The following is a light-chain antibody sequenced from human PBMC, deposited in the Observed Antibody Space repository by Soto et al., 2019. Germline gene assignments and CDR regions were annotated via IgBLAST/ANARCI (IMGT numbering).Light chain of an antibody. CDR2: EGS. CDR1: SSDVGSYNL. Sequence: QSALTQPACVSGSPGQSSTISYTGTSSDVGSYNLVSWYQQHPGKAPKLMIYEGSKRPSGVSNRFSGSKSGNTASLTISGLQAEDEADYYCCSYAGSSIHVVFGGGTKLTVL. J-gene: IGLJ2*01. CDR3: CSYAGSSIHVV. V-gene: IGLV2-23*01.